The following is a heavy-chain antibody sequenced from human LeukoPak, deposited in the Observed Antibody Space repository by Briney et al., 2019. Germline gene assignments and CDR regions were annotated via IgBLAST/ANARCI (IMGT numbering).Heavy chain of an antibody. CDR3: AGHKSGTTADY. J-gene: IGHJ4*02. D-gene: IGHD1-7*01. V-gene: IGHV4-59*08. Sequence: NPSETLSLTCTVSGGSISSYYWSWIRQPPARGLEWIGYISPSGRTDYNSSLKSRVTISLDTSKNQFSLNLNSVTAADTAVYYCAGHKSGTTADYWGQGTLVTVSS. CDR2: ISPSGRT. CDR1: GGSISSYY.